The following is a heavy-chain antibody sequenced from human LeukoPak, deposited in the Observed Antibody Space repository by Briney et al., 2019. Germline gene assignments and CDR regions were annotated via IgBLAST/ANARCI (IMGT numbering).Heavy chain of an antibody. Sequence: PSETLSLTCTVSGDSISSYYWNWIRQPAGKGLEWIGRIYTSGSTNYNPSLKSRVTMSVDTSKNQFSLKLTSVTAADTAVYYCARDVPTAVAGALDIWGQGTMVTVSS. V-gene: IGHV4-4*07. D-gene: IGHD6-19*01. CDR1: GDSISSYY. CDR2: IYTSGST. CDR3: ARDVPTAVAGALDI. J-gene: IGHJ3*02.